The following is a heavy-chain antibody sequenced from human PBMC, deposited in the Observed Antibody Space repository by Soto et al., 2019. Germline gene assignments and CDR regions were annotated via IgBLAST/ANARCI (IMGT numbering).Heavy chain of an antibody. J-gene: IGHJ1*01. V-gene: IGHV1-69*12. Sequence: QVQLVQSGAEVKKPGSSVKVSCKASGGTFSSYAISWVRQAPGQGLEWMGGIIPIFGTANYAQKFQGRVTITADESTSTAYMELSSLRSEDTAVYYCARDSGIAAAGTKEYFQPWGQGTLVTVSS. CDR3: ARDSGIAAAGTKEYFQP. CDR1: GGTFSSYA. CDR2: IIPIFGTA. D-gene: IGHD6-13*01.